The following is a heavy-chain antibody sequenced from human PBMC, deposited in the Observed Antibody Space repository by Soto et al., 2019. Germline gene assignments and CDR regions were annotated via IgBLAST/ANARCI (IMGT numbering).Heavy chain of an antibody. CDR2: IYSGGST. CDR1: EVTVSSNY. Sequence: PLRLSCAAFEVTVSSNYMSWVRQAPGKGLEWVSVIYSGGSTYYADSVKGRFTISRDNSKNTLYLQMNSLRAEDTAVYYCARGDLGSTGASPTVNPWGQGTLVTVSS. D-gene: IGHD3-16*01. CDR3: ARGDLGSTGASPTVNP. J-gene: IGHJ5*02. V-gene: IGHV3-66*01.